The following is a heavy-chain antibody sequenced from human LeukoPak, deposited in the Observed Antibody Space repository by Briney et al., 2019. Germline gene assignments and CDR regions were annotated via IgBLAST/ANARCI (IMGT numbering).Heavy chain of an antibody. V-gene: IGHV3-73*01. CDR1: GFSFSSSA. CDR2: IRSKANSYAT. J-gene: IGHJ4*02. Sequence: GGSLRLSCAASGFSFSSSAMHWVRQASGKGLEWVGRIRSKANSYATSYAASVKGRFTISRDDSKNTAYLQMNSLKTEDTAVYYCTSPLGNDILTGYYMRWGQGTLVTVSS. CDR3: TSPLGNDILTGYYMR. D-gene: IGHD3-9*01.